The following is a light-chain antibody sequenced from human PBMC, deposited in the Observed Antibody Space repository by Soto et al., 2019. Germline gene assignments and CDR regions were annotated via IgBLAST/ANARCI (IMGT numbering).Light chain of an antibody. CDR1: QRISSL. V-gene: IGKV1-39*01. CDR3: QQSYSTPRT. Sequence: DIPMTQSPSSLSASVGDRVTITCRASQRISSLLHWYQQKPGKAPKLLIYATSNLQSGVPFRFSGGGSGTDYTLTIGSLQPEDFATDYCQQSYSTPRTVGQGTKVETK. J-gene: IGKJ1*01. CDR2: ATS.